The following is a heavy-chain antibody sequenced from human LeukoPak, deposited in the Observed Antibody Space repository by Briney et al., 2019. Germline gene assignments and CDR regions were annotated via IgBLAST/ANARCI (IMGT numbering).Heavy chain of an antibody. D-gene: IGHD5-18*01. CDR1: GFTFDDYT. V-gene: IGHV3-43*01. J-gene: IGHJ4*02. CDR2: ISWDGGST. Sequence: GGSLRLSCAASGFTFDDYTMHWVRQAPGKGLEWVSLISWDGGSTYYADSVKGRFTISRDNSKNSLYLQMNSLRTEDTALYYCAKDRRGYSYGVGFDYWGQGTLVTVSS. CDR3: AKDRRGYSYGVGFDY.